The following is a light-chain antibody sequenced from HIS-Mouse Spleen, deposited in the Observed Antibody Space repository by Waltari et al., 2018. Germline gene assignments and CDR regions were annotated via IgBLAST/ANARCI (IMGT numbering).Light chain of an antibody. V-gene: IGLV2-14*01. J-gene: IGLJ1*01. CDR2: EVS. Sequence: QSALTQPASVSGSPGQSITISCTGTSSDVGGYNYVSWYQQHPDKAPKLMIYEVSNRPSGVSNRFSGSKSGNTASLTISGLQAEDEADYYCSSYTSSSTLEGVFGTGTKVTVL. CDR3: SSYTSSSTLEGV. CDR1: SSDVGGYNY.